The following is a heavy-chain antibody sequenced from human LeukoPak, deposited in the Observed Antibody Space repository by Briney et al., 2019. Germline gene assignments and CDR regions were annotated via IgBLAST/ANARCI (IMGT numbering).Heavy chain of an antibody. V-gene: IGHV4-61*02. J-gene: IGHJ3*02. Sequence: PSETLSLTCTVSGGSISSGSYYWSWIRQPAGKGLEWIGRIYTSGSTNYNPSLKSRVTISVDTSKNQFSLKLSSVTAADTAVYYCARGLRFLELGAFDIWGQGTMVAVSS. CDR3: ARGLRFLELGAFDI. CDR1: GGSISSGSYY. CDR2: IYTSGST. D-gene: IGHD3-3*01.